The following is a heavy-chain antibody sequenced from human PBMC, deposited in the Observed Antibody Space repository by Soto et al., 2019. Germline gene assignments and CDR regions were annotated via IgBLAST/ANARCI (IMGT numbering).Heavy chain of an antibody. V-gene: IGHV1-58*01. Sequence: AVKVSCKASGFTFTSSAVQWVRQARGQRLEWIGWIVVGSGNTNYAQKFQERVTITRDMSTSTAYMELSSLRSEDTAVYYCAAGEYSYGSLCFDYWGQGTLVTVSS. J-gene: IGHJ4*02. CDR1: GFTFTSSA. CDR3: AAGEYSYGSLCFDY. CDR2: IVVGSGNT. D-gene: IGHD5-18*01.